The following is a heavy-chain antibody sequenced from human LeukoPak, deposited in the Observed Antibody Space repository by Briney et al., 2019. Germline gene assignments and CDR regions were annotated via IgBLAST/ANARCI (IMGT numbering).Heavy chain of an antibody. J-gene: IGHJ4*02. Sequence: ASVKVSCKASGGTFSSYAISWVRQAPGRGLEWMGGIIPIFGTANYAQKFQGRVTITADESTSTAYMELSSLRSEDTAVYYCARVEDAGYFGYWGQGTLVTVSS. D-gene: IGHD6-13*01. V-gene: IGHV1-69*13. CDR3: ARVEDAGYFGY. CDR2: IIPIFGTA. CDR1: GGTFSSYA.